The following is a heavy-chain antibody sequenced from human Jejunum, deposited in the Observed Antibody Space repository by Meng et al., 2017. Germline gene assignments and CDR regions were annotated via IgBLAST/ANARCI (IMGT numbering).Heavy chain of an antibody. CDR3: ARDGVVGPTASFDF. CDR2: INWNGIST. J-gene: IGHJ4*02. V-gene: IGHV3-20*04. D-gene: IGHD1-26*01. Sequence: GESLKISCAASGFTFDDYGMNWVRQVAGKGLEWVSGINWNGISTTYADSVKGRFTISRDNAKNSVYLQMNSLRAEDTALYFCARDGVVGPTASFDFWGQGKLVTGAS. CDR1: GFTFDDYG.